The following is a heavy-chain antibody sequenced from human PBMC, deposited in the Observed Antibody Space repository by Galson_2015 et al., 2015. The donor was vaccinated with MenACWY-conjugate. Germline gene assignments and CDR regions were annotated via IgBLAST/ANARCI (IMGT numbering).Heavy chain of an antibody. D-gene: IGHD1-26*01. Sequence: SLRLSCAASGFTFSSYAMSWVRQAPGKGLEWVSAISGSGGSTYYADSVKGRFTISRDNSKTTLYLQVNSLRAEDTAVYYCAKDPPIVGASRKFDYWGQGTLVTVSS. CDR3: AKDPPIVGASRKFDY. V-gene: IGHV3-23*01. J-gene: IGHJ4*02. CDR2: ISGSGGST. CDR1: GFTFSSYA.